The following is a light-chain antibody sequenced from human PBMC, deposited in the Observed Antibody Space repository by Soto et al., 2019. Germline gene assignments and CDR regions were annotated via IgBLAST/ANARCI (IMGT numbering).Light chain of an antibody. CDR2: QVT. CDR1: SSDVGGYHL. J-gene: IGLJ3*02. V-gene: IGLV2-23*02. Sequence: QSVLTQPASVSGSPGQSITISCTGTSSDVGGYHLVSWYQQHPDKAPKLIIYQVTKRPSGISNRFSGSQSGNTASLTISGLQAEDEADYYCCSYAGSSTFAFGGGTKVTVL. CDR3: CSYAGSSTFA.